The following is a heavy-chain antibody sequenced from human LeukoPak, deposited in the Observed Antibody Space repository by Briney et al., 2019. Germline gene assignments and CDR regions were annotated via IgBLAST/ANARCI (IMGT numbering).Heavy chain of an antibody. CDR3: AKDGRSSGWYVFDY. J-gene: IGHJ4*02. Sequence: GGSLRLSCAASGFTVSSNYMSWVRQAPGKGLEWVSVIYSGGSTYYADSVKGRFTISRDNSKNTLYLQMNSLRAEDTAVYYCAKDGRSSGWYVFDYWGQGTLVTVSS. D-gene: IGHD6-19*01. V-gene: IGHV3-53*05. CDR2: IYSGGST. CDR1: GFTVSSNY.